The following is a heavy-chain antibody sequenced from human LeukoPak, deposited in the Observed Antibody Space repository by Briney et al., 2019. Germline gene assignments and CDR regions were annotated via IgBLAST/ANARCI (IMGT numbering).Heavy chain of an antibody. CDR3: AKLQRDVDTATEGY. V-gene: IGHV3-23*01. CDR1: GFTFSSSA. J-gene: IGHJ4*02. Sequence: GGSLRLSCAASGFTFSSSAMSWVRQAPGKGLGWVSTISGSGGRTYYADSVKGRFTISRDISKNTLYLQVNSLRAEDTAVYYCAKLQRDVDTATEGYWGQGTLVTVSS. D-gene: IGHD5-18*01. CDR2: ISGSGGRT.